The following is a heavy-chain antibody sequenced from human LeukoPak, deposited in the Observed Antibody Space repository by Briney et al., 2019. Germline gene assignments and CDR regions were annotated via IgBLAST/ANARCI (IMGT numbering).Heavy chain of an antibody. CDR3: ARGGRLGFDP. Sequence: SETLSLTCTVSGGSISSNYWSWIRQPPGKGLEWIGYIYYSGSTNCNPSLKSRVTVSVDTSKNQFSLKLSSVTAADTAVYYCARGGRLGFDPWGQGTLVTVSS. D-gene: IGHD3-16*01. CDR1: GGSISSNY. J-gene: IGHJ5*02. CDR2: IYYSGST. V-gene: IGHV4-59*01.